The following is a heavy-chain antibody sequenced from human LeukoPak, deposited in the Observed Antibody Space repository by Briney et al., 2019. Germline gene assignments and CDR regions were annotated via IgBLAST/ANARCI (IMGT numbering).Heavy chain of an antibody. J-gene: IGHJ4*02. CDR1: GGTFSDCA. CDR3: ARGAFTPVITFGPFYLES. Sequence: SVKVSCKMFGGTFSDCAITWLRQAPGQGLECVGRIIPLFGTTKSAQGFQDRVTLSADKSTNTAYMELTSLRSDDAAVYYCARGAFTPVITFGPFYLESWGQGTLITVSS. V-gene: IGHV1-69*06. D-gene: IGHD3-16*01. CDR2: IIPLFGTT.